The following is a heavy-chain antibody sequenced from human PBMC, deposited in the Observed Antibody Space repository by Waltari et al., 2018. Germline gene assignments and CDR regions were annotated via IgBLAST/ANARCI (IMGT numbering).Heavy chain of an antibody. J-gene: IGHJ5*02. D-gene: IGHD3-22*01. CDR2: IYTTGRT. V-gene: IGHV4-61*02. Sequence: QVQLQESGPGLVKPSQTLSLTCTVSGASVSGGSYFWNWIRQPAGKGLEWIARIYTTGRTDYTPSLQSRVTISADTSKNELSLKMSSVTAADTAGYYCARSGYDSTEGWLDPWGPGTLVTVSS. CDR1: GASVSGGSYF. CDR3: ARSGYDSTEGWLDP.